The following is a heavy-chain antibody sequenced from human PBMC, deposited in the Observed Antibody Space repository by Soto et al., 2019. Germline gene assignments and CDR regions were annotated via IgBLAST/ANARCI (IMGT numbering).Heavy chain of an antibody. CDR3: ARDSGSP. V-gene: IGHV1-3*01. D-gene: IGHD3-10*01. CDR1: GYTFTNAG. CDR2: INADNGNI. J-gene: IGHJ5*02. Sequence: ASVKVSCKASGYTFTNAGISWVRQAPGQRLEWMGWINADNGNIKYSQKFQGRITITRDTSASTAYMELSSLRSEDTAVYYCARDSGSPWGPGTLVTVSS.